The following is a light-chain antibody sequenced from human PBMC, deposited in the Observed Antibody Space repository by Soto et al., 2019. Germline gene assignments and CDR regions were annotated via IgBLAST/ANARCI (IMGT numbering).Light chain of an antibody. Sequence: QSALTQPASVSGSPGQSITISCTGTSSDVGGYNYVSWYQQYPDKVPKLMIYDVSYRPSGVSNRFSGSKSGNTASLTISGLQAEDEADYYCSSYTSSSTYVFGTGTKVTVL. CDR3: SSYTSSSTYV. CDR2: DVS. J-gene: IGLJ1*01. CDR1: SSDVGGYNY. V-gene: IGLV2-14*01.